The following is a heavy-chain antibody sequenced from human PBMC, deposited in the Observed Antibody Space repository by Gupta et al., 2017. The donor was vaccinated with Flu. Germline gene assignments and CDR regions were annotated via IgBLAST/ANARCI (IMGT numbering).Heavy chain of an antibody. V-gene: IGHV3-7*01. D-gene: IGHD5-12*01. CDR2: MNEDGREK. J-gene: IGHJ4*02. CDR1: GFTIRSYW. CDR3: ARHGSHHFDK. Sequence: SCVASGFTIRSYWMAWVRQAPGKGLEWVANMNEDGREKYYGESVLGRFTISKDDTKNSLFLQMNNLRVEDTAIYYCARHGSHHFDKWGQGGLVTVSS.